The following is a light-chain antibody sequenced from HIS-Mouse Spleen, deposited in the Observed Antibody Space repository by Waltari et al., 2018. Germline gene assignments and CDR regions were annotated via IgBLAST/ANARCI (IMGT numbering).Light chain of an antibody. CDR2: EVS. Sequence: QPALPQPPPVSGSPGQPIPFSCPETSRDVGGYNYVSWYQQHPGKAPKLMIYEVSNRPSGVSNRFSGSKSGNTASLTISGLQAEDEADYYCSSYTSSSTLVFGGGTKLTVL. V-gene: IGLV2-14*01. J-gene: IGLJ2*01. CDR1: SRDVGGYNY. CDR3: SSYTSSSTLV.